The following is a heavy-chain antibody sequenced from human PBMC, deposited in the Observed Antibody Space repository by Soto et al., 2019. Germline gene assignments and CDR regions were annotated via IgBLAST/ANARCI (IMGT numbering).Heavy chain of an antibody. Sequence: EVQLVESGGGLVQPGGSARLSCAASGFSVSVWYMDWDRQAPGKALEWVARLKDSSQNYATEYAASVRGRFTVSRHASQNLIYLQMNSLKIEDMAVYYCAREGDARWLDSWGQGTLVTVS. CDR1: GFSVSVWY. CDR3: AREGDARWLDS. CDR2: LKDSSQNYAT. J-gene: IGHJ5*01. D-gene: IGHD1-26*01. V-gene: IGHV3-72*01.